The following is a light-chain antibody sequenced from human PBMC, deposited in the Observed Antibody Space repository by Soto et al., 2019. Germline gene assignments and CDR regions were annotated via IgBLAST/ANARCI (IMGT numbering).Light chain of an antibody. CDR2: EVT. CDR3: ASHGSST. J-gene: IGLJ1*01. Sequence: QSALTQPASVSGSPGQSITISCTGTSSDIGTYDYVSWYQHHPGKAPKLMIYEVTNRPSGVSDRFSGSKSGNTASLTISGLQAEDEADYYCASHGSSTFGTGTKVTVL. V-gene: IGLV2-14*01. CDR1: SSDIGTYDY.